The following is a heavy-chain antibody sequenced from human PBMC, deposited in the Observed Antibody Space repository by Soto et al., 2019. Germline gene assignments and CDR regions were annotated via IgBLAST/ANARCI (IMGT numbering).Heavy chain of an antibody. CDR3: ARISVDVPE. V-gene: IGHV1-2*02. CDR1: GPTFIAYY. Sequence: QLVQSGAEVKKPGASVKVSCKTSGPTFIAYYIHWVRQAAGQGLEWMGWIDPKSGGTTYEQKFLGRVTMTRDTSINTAYMELNTLTSVDTALYYCARISVDVPEWGQGTLITVSS. CDR2: IDPKSGGT. D-gene: IGHD5-12*01. J-gene: IGHJ4*02.